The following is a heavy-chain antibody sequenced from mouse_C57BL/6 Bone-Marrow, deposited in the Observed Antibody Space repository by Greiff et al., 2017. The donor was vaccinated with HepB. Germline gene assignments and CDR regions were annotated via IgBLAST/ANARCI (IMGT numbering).Heavy chain of an antibody. CDR2: ISNGGGST. CDR1: GFTFSDYY. J-gene: IGHJ4*01. V-gene: IGHV5-12*01. D-gene: IGHD1-1*01. Sequence: EVHLVESEGGLVQPGGSLKLSCAASGFTFSDYYMYWVRQTPEKRLEWVAYISNGGGSTYYPDTVKGRFTISRDNAKNTLYLQMSRLKSEDTAMYYCARHAPFITTVDYYAMDYWGQGTSVTVSS. CDR3: ARHAPFITTVDYYAMDY.